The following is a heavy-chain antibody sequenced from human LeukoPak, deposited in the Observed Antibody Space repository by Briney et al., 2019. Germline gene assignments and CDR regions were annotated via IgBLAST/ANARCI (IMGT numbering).Heavy chain of an antibody. CDR1: GGSISSYY. J-gene: IGHJ3*02. D-gene: IGHD6-13*01. CDR2: IYYSGST. Sequence: KPSETLSLTCTVSGGSISSYYWSWIRQPPGKGLEWIGYIYYSGSTNYNPSLESRVTISVDTSKNQFSLKLSSVTAADTAVYYCASAAAGVVDAFDIWGQGTMVTVSS. V-gene: IGHV4-59*01. CDR3: ASAAAGVVDAFDI.